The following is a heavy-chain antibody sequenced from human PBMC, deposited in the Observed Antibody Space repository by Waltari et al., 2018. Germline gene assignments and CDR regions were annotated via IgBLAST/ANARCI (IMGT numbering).Heavy chain of an antibody. V-gene: IGHV4-34*01. CDR1: GGSFNDYY. CDR3: ARGDLHYGSSGFFY. J-gene: IGHJ4*02. D-gene: IGHD3-22*01. Sequence: QVQLHQWGAGLLKPSETLSLTCGVSGGSFNDYYWTWIRQPPGKGLEWIVEIHHSGTTYYNPSLNSRLTMSVDTSKKQISLKMSSVTAANTTVYYCARGDLHYGSSGFFYWGQGALVTVSS. CDR2: IHHSGTT.